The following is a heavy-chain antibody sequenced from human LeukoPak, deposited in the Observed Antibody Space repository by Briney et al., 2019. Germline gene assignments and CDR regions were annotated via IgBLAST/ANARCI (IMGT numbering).Heavy chain of an antibody. J-gene: IGHJ2*01. Sequence: GGSLRLSCAASGFTFSSYAMSWVRQAPGKGLEWVSAISGSGGSTYYADSVKGRFTISRDNSKNTLYLQMNSLRAEDTALYYCAKVGGYRSGWAPVYWYFDLWGRGTLVTVSS. CDR2: ISGSGGST. D-gene: IGHD6-19*01. CDR3: AKVGGYRSGWAPVYWYFDL. V-gene: IGHV3-23*01. CDR1: GFTFSSYA.